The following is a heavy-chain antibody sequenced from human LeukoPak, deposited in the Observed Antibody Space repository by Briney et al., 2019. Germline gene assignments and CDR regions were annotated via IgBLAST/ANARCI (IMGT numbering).Heavy chain of an antibody. V-gene: IGHV1-2*02. CDR2: INPNTGGT. D-gene: IGHD2-2*01. CDR3: ARGRHISCSRSSCSPDAAFDI. Sequence: GASVKVSCKASGYTFTDYFIHWVRQAPGQGLEWMGWINPNTGGTNSAQKFQGRVTMTRDTSISTAYMDLSSLRYDDTAVYYCARGRHISCSRSSCSPDAAFDIWGQGTMVTISS. CDR1: GYTFTDYF. J-gene: IGHJ3*02.